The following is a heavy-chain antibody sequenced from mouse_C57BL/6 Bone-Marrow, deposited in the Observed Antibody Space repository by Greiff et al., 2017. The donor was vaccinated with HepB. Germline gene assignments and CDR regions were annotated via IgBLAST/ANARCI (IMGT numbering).Heavy chain of an antibody. D-gene: IGHD2-12*01. V-gene: IGHV3-6*01. CDR1: GYSITSGYY. CDR2: ISYDGSN. J-gene: IGHJ3*01. CDR3: ARVRGNGFAY. Sequence: EVQLKESGPGLVKPSQSLSLTCSVTGYSITSGYYWNWIRQFPGNKLEWMGYISYDGSNNYNPSLKNRISITRDTSKNQFFLKLNSVTTEDTATYYCARVRGNGFAYWGQGTLVTVSA.